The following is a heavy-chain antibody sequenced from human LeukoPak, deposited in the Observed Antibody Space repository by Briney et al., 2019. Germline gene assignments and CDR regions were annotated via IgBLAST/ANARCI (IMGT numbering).Heavy chain of an antibody. CDR2: MNPNSGNT. CDR3: ARGTMTYYDFWSGYYTGLYYFDY. D-gene: IGHD3-3*01. J-gene: IGHJ4*02. Sequence: ASVTVSCKASGYTFTSYYMHWVRQAPGQGLEWKGWMNPNSGNTGYAQKFQGRVTITRNTSISTAYMELSSLRSEDTAVYYCARGTMTYYDFWSGYYTGLYYFDYWGQGTLVTVSS. CDR1: GYTFTSYY. V-gene: IGHV1-8*03.